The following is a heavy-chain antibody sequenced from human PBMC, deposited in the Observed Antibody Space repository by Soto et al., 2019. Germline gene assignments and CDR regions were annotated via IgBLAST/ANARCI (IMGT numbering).Heavy chain of an antibody. V-gene: IGHV3-7*05. Sequence: DVQLVESGGDLVQPGGSRRLSCAASGFTFGNYWMAWVRQAPGKGLEWVANIRGDGSREYYLDSVRGRFSVSRDNAQESLYLQMTGLRVEDTAVYYCARDVNYGDGTAYYDVFDIWGQGTVVTVSS. CDR1: GFTFGNYW. CDR2: IRGDGSRE. J-gene: IGHJ3*02. CDR3: ARDVNYGDGTAYYDVFDI. D-gene: IGHD4-17*01.